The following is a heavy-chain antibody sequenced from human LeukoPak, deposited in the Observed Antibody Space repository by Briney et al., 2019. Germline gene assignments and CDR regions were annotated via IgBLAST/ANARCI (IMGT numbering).Heavy chain of an antibody. Sequence: GGSLRLSCAASGFTFSSYGMHWVRQAPGKGLEWVAVISYDGSNEYYADSVKGRFTISRDNSKNTLYLQMNSLRAEDTAVYYGVVVTASFDYWGQGTLVTVSS. D-gene: IGHD2-21*02. J-gene: IGHJ4*02. V-gene: IGHV3-30*03. CDR3: VVVTASFDY. CDR2: ISYDGSNE. CDR1: GFTFSSYG.